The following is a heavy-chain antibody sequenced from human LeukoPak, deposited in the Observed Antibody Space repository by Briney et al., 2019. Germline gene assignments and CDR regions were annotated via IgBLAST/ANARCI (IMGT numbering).Heavy chain of an antibody. Sequence: GGSLRLSCAASGFTFSTYGMHWVRQAPGMGLAWVALISYDESNEYHADSVKGRFSVSRDNSKNTLYLQMNSLRAEDTAVYYCAKDREVAGTFLPDYWGQGTLVTVSS. CDR2: ISYDESNE. CDR3: AKDREVAGTFLPDY. J-gene: IGHJ4*02. CDR1: GFTFSTYG. D-gene: IGHD6-19*01. V-gene: IGHV3-30*18.